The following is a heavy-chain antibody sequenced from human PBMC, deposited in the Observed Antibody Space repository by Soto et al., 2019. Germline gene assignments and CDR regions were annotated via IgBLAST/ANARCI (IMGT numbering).Heavy chain of an antibody. D-gene: IGHD2-2*01. J-gene: IGHJ3*02. CDR1: GFTFSSYS. CDR2: ISSRSSTI. CDR3: SRGGYCSSTSCYAGSVFDI. V-gene: IGHV3-48*01. Sequence: EVQLVDSGGGLVQPGGSLRLSCAASGFTFSSYSMNWVRQAPGKGLAWVSYISSRSSTIYYADSVKGRFTISSDNAMNPLYLQMTSRRAEDTAVYYCSRGGYCSSTSCYAGSVFDIWGQWTMVTVSS.